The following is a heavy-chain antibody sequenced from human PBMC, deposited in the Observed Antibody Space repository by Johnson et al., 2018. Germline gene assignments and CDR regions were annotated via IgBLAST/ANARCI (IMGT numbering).Heavy chain of an antibody. CDR1: GFTFSSYS. D-gene: IGHD2-15*01. V-gene: IGHV3-21*01. Sequence: VQLVESGGGLVKPGGSLRLSCVASGFTFSSYSMNWVRQAPGKGLEWVSIIDKSSTKIYHAHSVKGRFTISRDNAKNSLYLQMNSRRGEDTAVYYFASIHCWALDVWGKGTTVTVSS. CDR3: ASIHCWALDV. J-gene: IGHJ6*04. CDR2: IDKSSTKI.